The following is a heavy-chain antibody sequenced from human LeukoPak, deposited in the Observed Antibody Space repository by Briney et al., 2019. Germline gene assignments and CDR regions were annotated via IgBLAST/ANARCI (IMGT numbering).Heavy chain of an antibody. V-gene: IGHV3-20*01. CDR2: ITRNGGTT. D-gene: IGHD5-18*01. Sequence: GGSLRLSCIASGVTFDNYGMSWVRQVQGKGLEWVSGITRNGGTTDYADSVKGRFTISRDNAKNSLYLQMSSLRAEDTALYHCARGYLKGPFDIWGQGTMVTVSS. CDR3: ARGYLKGPFDI. CDR1: GVTFDNYG. J-gene: IGHJ3*02.